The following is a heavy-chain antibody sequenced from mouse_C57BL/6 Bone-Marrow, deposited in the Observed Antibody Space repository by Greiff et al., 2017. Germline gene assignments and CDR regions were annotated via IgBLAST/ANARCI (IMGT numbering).Heavy chain of an antibody. J-gene: IGHJ1*03. CDR2: IYPGDGDT. Sequence: QVQLKQSGPELVKPGASVKISCKASGSAFSSSWMNWVKQRPGTGLEWIGRIYPGDGDTNYNGKFKGKATLTADKSSSTAYMQLSSLTSEDSAVYFCARGQCHWYFDVWGTGTSVTVSS. D-gene: IGHD6-1*01. CDR3: ARGQCHWYFDV. CDR1: GSAFSSSW. V-gene: IGHV1-82*01.